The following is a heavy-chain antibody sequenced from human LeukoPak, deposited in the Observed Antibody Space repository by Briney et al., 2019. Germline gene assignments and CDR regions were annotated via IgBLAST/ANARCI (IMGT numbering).Heavy chain of an antibody. CDR2: IYYSGST. CDR1: RVSISSYY. J-gene: IGHJ4*02. V-gene: IGHV4-59*01. Sequence: SETLFPTCTGSRVSISSYYWSWIRQPPGKGLEWIAYIYYSGSTKYNPSLKSRVTISVDTSKNQFSLKLSSVTAADTAVYYCARDGVTGVPRFDYWGQGALVTVPP. CDR3: ARDGVTGVPRFDY. D-gene: IGHD7-27*01.